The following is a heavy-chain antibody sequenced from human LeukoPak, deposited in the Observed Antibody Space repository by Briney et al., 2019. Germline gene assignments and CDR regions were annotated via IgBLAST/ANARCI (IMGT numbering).Heavy chain of an antibody. CDR2: ISGYNGNT. J-gene: IGHJ6*03. D-gene: IGHD1-7*01. Sequence: ASVKVSYKASGYTFPNYGVSWVRQAPGQGLEWMGWISGYNGNTNFAKKVLGRVTMTTDTSTSTAYMELRSLRSDDTAVYYCARALGSGTNYYYYYMDVWGKGTTVTVSS. CDR1: GYTFPNYG. CDR3: ARALGSGTNYYYYYMDV. V-gene: IGHV1-18*01.